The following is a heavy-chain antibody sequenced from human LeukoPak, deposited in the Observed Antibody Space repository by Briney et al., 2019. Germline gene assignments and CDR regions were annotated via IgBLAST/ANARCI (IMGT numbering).Heavy chain of an antibody. J-gene: IGHJ6*04. CDR1: AFTFSSYS. Sequence: GGSLRLSCAASAFTFSSYSMSWVRQAPGKGLEWVANIKQDGSEKYYVDSVKGRFTISRDNAKNSLYLQMNSLRAEDTAVYYCARVDVWGKGTTVTVSS. CDR3: ARVDV. V-gene: IGHV3-7*01. CDR2: IKQDGSEK.